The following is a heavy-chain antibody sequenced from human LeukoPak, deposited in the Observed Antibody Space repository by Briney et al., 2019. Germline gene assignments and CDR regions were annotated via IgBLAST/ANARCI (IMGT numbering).Heavy chain of an antibody. CDR2: ISSSGSTI. Sequence: HPGGSLRLSCAASGFTFSSYEMNWVRQAPGKGLEWVSYISSSGSTIYYAASVKGRFTISRDNAKNSLYLQMNSLRAEDTAVYYCAELGITMIGGVWGKGTTVTISS. CDR3: AELGITMIGGV. V-gene: IGHV3-48*03. CDR1: GFTFSSYE. J-gene: IGHJ6*04. D-gene: IGHD3-10*02.